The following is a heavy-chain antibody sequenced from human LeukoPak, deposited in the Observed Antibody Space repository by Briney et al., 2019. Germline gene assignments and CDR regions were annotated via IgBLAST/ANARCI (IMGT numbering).Heavy chain of an antibody. D-gene: IGHD6-13*01. J-gene: IGHJ4*02. Sequence: GSLRLSCAASGFMFGSYWMSWIRQPPGKGLEWIGYIYYSGSTNYNPSLKSRVTISVDTSKNQFSLRLSSVTAADTAVYYCARVTGYVMEDYFDYWGQGTLVTVSS. CDR3: ARVTGYVMEDYFDY. CDR1: GFMFGSYW. CDR2: IYYSGST. V-gene: IGHV4-59*01.